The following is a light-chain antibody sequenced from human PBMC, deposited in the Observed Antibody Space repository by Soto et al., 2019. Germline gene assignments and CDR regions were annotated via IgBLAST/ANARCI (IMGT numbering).Light chain of an antibody. CDR2: EDS. V-gene: IGLV1-51*02. CDR3: GAWDTSLSAGV. CDR1: SSNIESHS. Sequence: QSVLTQPPSVSAAPGQKVTISCSGTSSNIESHSVSWYQRLPGTAPKLLIYEDSVRPSGIPDRFSGSKSGTSATLGITGLQAGDEADYYCGAWDTSLSAGVFGGGTKLTVL. J-gene: IGLJ2*01.